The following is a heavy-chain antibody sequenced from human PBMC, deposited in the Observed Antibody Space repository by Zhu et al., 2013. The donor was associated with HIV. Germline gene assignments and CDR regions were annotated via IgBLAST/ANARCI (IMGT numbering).Heavy chain of an antibody. V-gene: IGHV1-69*12. J-gene: IGHJ6*02. Sequence: QVQLAQSGAEVKKPGSSVKVSCKASGGTFSSYAISWVRQAPGQGLEWMGGIIPIFGTANYAQKFQGRVTITADESTSTAYMELSSLRSEDTAVYYCARRIGLSSTTLMYYYCYGMDVWGQGTTVTVSS. CDR1: GGTFSSYA. CDR2: IIPIFGTA. D-gene: IGHD2-2*01. CDR3: ARRIGLSSTTLMYYYCYGMDV.